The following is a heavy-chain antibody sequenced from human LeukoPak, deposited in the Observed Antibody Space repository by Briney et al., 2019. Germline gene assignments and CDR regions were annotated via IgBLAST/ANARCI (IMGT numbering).Heavy chain of an antibody. V-gene: IGHV3-74*01. J-gene: IGHJ4*02. Sequence: SGGSLRLSCTASGFTFTPYWMHWVRQAPGKGLVWVSDISSDGSTTRYADSVKGRFTISRDIATNTLYLQMNSLRAEDTAVYYCVREWSAFDCWGQGALVTVSS. D-gene: IGHD2-15*01. CDR3: VREWSAFDC. CDR2: ISSDGSTT. CDR1: GFTFTPYW.